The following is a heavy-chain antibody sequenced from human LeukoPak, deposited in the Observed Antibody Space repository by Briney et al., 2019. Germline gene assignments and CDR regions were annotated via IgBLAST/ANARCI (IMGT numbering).Heavy chain of an antibody. CDR1: GFTFSGYV. CDR2: ISGSGGST. V-gene: IGHV3-23*01. J-gene: IGHJ6*03. Sequence: GGSLRLSCAASGFTFSGYVMTWVRQPPGKGLQWVADISGSGGSTYYADSVKGRFSISRDNSKNMLYLQLDSLRAEDTAVYYCAREKREWLLLQHYYYMDVWGKGTTVTVSS. D-gene: IGHD3-3*01. CDR3: AREKREWLLLQHYYYMDV.